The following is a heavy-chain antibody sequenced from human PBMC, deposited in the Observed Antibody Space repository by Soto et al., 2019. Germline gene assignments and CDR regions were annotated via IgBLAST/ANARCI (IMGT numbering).Heavy chain of an antibody. CDR3: AGQLALYYYYGMDV. V-gene: IGHV3-48*03. J-gene: IGHJ6*02. CDR1: GFTFSSYE. Sequence: GGSLRLSCAASGFTFSSYEMNWVRQAPGKGLEWVSYISSSGSTIYYADSVKGRFTISRDNAKNSLYLQMNSLRAEDTAVYYCAGQLALYYYYGMDVWGQGTTVTVSS. D-gene: IGHD6-6*01. CDR2: ISSSGSTI.